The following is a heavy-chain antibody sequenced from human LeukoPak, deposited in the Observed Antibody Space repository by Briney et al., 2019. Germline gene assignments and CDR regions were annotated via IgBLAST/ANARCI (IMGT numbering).Heavy chain of an antibody. CDR1: GYTFTGYY. CDR3: ARGYLPNSSSWYGAFDY. CDR2: INPNSGGT. V-gene: IGHV1-2*02. D-gene: IGHD6-13*01. Sequence: ASVKVSCKASGYTFTGYYMHWVRQAPGQGLEWMGWINPNSGGTNYAQKFQGRVTMTRDTSISTAYMELSRLRSDDTAVYYCARGYLPNSSSWYGAFDYWGQGTLVTVSS. J-gene: IGHJ4*02.